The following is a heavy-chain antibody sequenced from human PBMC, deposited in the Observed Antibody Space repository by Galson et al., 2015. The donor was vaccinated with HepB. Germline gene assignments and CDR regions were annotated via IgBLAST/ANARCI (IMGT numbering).Heavy chain of an antibody. CDR1: GFTFDDYS. Sequence: SLRLSCATSGFTFDDYSMHWVRQAPGKGLEWVSVISWNGRVTKYADSVKGRFTISRDNSKKSLYLQMNSLTTEDTASYYCAKEEGLSGSGRLLSEHYYYGMDVWGQGTTVTVSS. V-gene: IGHV3-43*01. D-gene: IGHD3-10*01. J-gene: IGHJ6*02. CDR2: ISWNGRVT. CDR3: AKEEGLSGSGRLLSEHYYYGMDV.